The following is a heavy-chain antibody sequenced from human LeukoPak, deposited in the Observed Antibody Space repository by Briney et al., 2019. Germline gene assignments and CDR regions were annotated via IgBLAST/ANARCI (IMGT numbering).Heavy chain of an antibody. Sequence: PGGSLRLSCAASGFTFSSYAMHWVRQAPGKGLEWVAVISYDGSNKYYADSVKGRFTISRDNSKNTLYLQMNSLRAEDTAVYYCARDVKVVVPAAMRALYYYYGMDVWGKGTTVTVSS. CDR1: GFTFSSYA. V-gene: IGHV3-30*04. D-gene: IGHD2-2*01. J-gene: IGHJ6*04. CDR3: ARDVKVVVPAAMRALYYYYGMDV. CDR2: ISYDGSNK.